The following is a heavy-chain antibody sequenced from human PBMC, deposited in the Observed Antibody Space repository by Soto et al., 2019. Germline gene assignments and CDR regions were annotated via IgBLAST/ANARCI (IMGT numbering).Heavy chain of an antibody. V-gene: IGHV3-30*18. CDR2: ISYDGSNK. J-gene: IGHJ4*02. D-gene: IGHD3-10*01. CDR3: ANGRGITMVRGVL. Sequence: QVQLVESGGGVVQPGRSLRLSCAASGFTFSGYGMHGVRQAPGKGLEWGAVISYDGSNKYYADSVKGRFTISRDNSKSTLYLQMNSLRAEDTAVYYCANGRGITMVRGVLWGQGTLVTVSS. CDR1: GFTFSGYG.